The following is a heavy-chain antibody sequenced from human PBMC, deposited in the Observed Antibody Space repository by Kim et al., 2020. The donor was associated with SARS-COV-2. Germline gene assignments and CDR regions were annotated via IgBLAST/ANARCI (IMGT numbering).Heavy chain of an antibody. CDR1: GGSISSSNW. CDR2: IYHSGST. V-gene: IGHV4-4*02. Sequence: SETLSLTCAVSGGSISSSNWWSWVRQPPGKGLEWIGEIYHSGSTNYNPSLKSRVTISVDKSKNQFSLKLSSVTAADTAVYYCARVGDDYGDYVPRSLDYWGQGTLVTVSS. D-gene: IGHD4-17*01. J-gene: IGHJ4*02. CDR3: ARVGDDYGDYVPRSLDY.